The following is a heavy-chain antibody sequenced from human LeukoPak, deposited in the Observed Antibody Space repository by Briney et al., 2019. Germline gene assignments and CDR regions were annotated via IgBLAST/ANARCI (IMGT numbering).Heavy chain of an antibody. V-gene: IGHV1-24*01. CDR2: FDPEDGET. CDR3: ARDWAYDSSGYYHPGYFDY. CDR1: GGTFSSYA. Sequence: ASVKVSCKASGGTFSSYAISWVRQAPGQGLEWMGGFDPEDGETIYAQKFQGRVTMTEDTSTDTAYMELSSLRSEDTAVYYCARDWAYDSSGYYHPGYFDYWGQGTLVTVSS. D-gene: IGHD3-22*01. J-gene: IGHJ4*02.